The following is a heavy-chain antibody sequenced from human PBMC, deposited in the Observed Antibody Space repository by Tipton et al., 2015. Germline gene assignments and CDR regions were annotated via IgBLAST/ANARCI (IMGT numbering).Heavy chain of an antibody. CDR3: ARGGGYSYGYYFDY. D-gene: IGHD5-18*01. CDR1: GASISRTSYY. Sequence: TLSLTCTVSGASISRTSYYWGWMRQPPGKGLEWIGSIYYSGSTYYNPSLKSRVTISVDTSKNQFSLKLSSVTAADTAVYYCARGGGYSYGYYFDYWGQGTLVTVSS. J-gene: IGHJ4*02. V-gene: IGHV4-39*01. CDR2: IYYSGST.